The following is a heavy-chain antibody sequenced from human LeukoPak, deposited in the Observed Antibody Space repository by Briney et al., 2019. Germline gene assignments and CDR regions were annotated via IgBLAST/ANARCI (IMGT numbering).Heavy chain of an antibody. CDR1: GGSISSYY. J-gene: IGHJ4*02. D-gene: IGHD6-13*01. Sequence: SETLSLTCTVSGGSISSYYWSWIRQPPGKGLEWIGYIYYSGSTNYNPSLKSRVTISVDTSKNQFSLKLSSVTAADTAVYYCARANGQQLVVDYWGQGTLVTVSS. V-gene: IGHV4-59*12. CDR3: ARANGQQLVVDY. CDR2: IYYSGST.